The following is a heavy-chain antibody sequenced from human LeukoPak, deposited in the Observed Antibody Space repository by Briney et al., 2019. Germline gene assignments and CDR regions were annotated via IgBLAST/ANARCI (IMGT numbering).Heavy chain of an antibody. Sequence: GRSLRLSCAASGFTFSSYGMHWVRQAPGKGLEWVAVIWNDGSNKFYADSVKGRFTISRDNSKNTLYLQMNSLIAEDTAVYYCGRGGYDDGSGCSQCDYWGQGTLVTVSS. D-gene: IGHD3-22*01. CDR3: GRGGYDDGSGCSQCDY. CDR1: GFTFSSYG. J-gene: IGHJ4*02. V-gene: IGHV3-33*01. CDR2: IWNDGSNK.